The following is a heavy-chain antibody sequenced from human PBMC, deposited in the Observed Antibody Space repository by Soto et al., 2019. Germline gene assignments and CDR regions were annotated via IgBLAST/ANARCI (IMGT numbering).Heavy chain of an antibody. D-gene: IGHD3-10*01. J-gene: IGHJ4*02. CDR2: INHSGST. V-gene: IGHV4-34*01. CDR3: AREVRGSGSYPFDY. Sequence: SETLSLTCAVYGGSFSGYYWSWIRQPPGRGLEWIGEINHSGSTNYNPSLKSRVTISVDTSKNQFSLKLSSVTAADTAVYYCAREVRGSGSYPFDYWGQGTLVTVSS. CDR1: GGSFSGYY.